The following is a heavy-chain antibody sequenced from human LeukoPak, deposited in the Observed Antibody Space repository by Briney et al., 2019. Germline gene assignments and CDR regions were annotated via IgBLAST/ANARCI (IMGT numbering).Heavy chain of an antibody. J-gene: IGHJ4*02. CDR3: ARGRSSSGWYGLDY. CDR2: IYTSGST. CDR1: GGSISSYY. D-gene: IGHD6-19*01. V-gene: IGHV4-4*07. Sequence: SETLSLTCTVSGGSISSYYWSWIRQPAGKGLEWIGRIYTSGSTNYNPSLKSRVTMSVDTSKNQFSLKLSSVTAADTAVYYCARGRSSSGWYGLDYWGQGTLVTVSS.